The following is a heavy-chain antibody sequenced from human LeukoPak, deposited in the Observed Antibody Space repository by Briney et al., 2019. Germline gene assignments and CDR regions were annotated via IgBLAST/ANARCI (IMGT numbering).Heavy chain of an antibody. J-gene: IGHJ4*02. CDR1: GGSISSYY. D-gene: IGHD6-6*01. CDR3: AGSLAARLFY. CDR2: IYTSGST. Sequence: SETLSLTCTVSGGSISSYYWSWIRQPPGKGLEWIGYIYTSGSTNYNPSLKSRVTISVDTSKNQFSLKLSSVIAADTAVYYCAGSLAARLFYWGQGTLVTVSS. V-gene: IGHV4-4*09.